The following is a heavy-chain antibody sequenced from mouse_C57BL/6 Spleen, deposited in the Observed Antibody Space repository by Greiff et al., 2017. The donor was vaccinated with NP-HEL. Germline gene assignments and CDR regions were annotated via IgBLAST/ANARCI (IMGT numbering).Heavy chain of an antibody. CDR1: GYSITSGYY. Sequence: EVQRVESGPGLVKPSQSLSLTCSVTGYSITSGYYWNWIRQFPGNKLEWMGYISYDGSNNYNPSLKNRISITRDTSKNQFFLKLNSVTTEDTATYYCARRGGLYFDYWGQGTTLTVSS. CDR3: ARRGGLYFDY. D-gene: IGHD3-1*01. J-gene: IGHJ2*01. CDR2: ISYDGSN. V-gene: IGHV3-6*01.